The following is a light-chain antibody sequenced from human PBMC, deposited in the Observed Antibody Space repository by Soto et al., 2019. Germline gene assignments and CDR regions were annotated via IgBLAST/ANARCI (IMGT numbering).Light chain of an antibody. V-gene: IGKV3-15*01. CDR3: QQYIDCSPIP. CDR2: DAS. J-gene: IGKJ4*01. CDR1: QSISSN. Sequence: IFITQSPATMSVSPGEGATLSCRASQSISSNLAWYQQKPGQAPRLVIFDASTRATGIPDRFTGRGSGTEFTLTSRSLQSVVSAFYFCQQYIDCSPIPVGGGT.